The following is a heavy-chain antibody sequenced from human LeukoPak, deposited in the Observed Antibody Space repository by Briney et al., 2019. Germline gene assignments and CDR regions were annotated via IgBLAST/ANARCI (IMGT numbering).Heavy chain of an antibody. CDR1: GVSISSDGYF. Sequence: SETLSLTCTVSGVSISSDGYFWTWIRQPPGKGLEWIGYIYSGGSTSYNPSLKSRVTISVDRSKKQTSLRLSSVTAADTAVYYCAREWGYCSGGSCRWYFDLWGRGTLVTVSS. J-gene: IGHJ2*01. CDR2: IYSGGST. CDR3: AREWGYCSGGSCRWYFDL. V-gene: IGHV4-30-2*01. D-gene: IGHD2-15*01.